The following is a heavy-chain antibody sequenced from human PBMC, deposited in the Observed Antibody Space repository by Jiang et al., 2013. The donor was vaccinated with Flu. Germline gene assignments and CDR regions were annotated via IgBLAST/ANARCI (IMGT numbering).Heavy chain of an antibody. CDR3: ARNFDL. Sequence: QTLSLTCDISGDSVSSTSVAWNWIRQSPSRGLEWLARTYYRSKWFNEYAVSVQSRITVNPDTSNNQFSLQLISVTPADTAVYYCARNFDLWGRGTLVTVSS. J-gene: IGHJ2*01. V-gene: IGHV6-1*01. CDR1: GDSVSSTSVA. CDR2: TYYRSKWFN.